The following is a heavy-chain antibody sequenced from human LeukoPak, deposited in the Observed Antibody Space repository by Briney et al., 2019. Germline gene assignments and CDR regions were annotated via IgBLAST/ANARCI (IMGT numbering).Heavy chain of an antibody. D-gene: IGHD2-8*02. V-gene: IGHV1-8*03. CDR1: GYTFTSYD. J-gene: IGHJ5*02. Sequence: ASVKVSCKASGYTFTSYDINWVRQATGQGLEWMGWMNPNSGNTGYAQKFQGRVTITRNTSISTAYMELSSLRSDDTAVYYCARGSLLLYWINWFDPWGQGTLVTVSS. CDR2: MNPNSGNT. CDR3: ARGSLLLYWINWFDP.